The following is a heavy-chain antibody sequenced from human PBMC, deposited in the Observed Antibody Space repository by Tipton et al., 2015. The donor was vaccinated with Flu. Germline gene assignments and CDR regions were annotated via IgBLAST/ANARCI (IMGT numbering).Heavy chain of an antibody. J-gene: IGHJ3*02. CDR2: IIPILGIA. D-gene: IGHD3-3*01. Sequence: QVQLVQSGAEVKKPGSSVKVSCKASGGTFSSYAISWVRQAPGQGLEWMGRIIPILGIANYAQKFQGRVTITADKSTSTAYMELSSLRSEDTAVYYCARGSRDFWSGYSLHDAFDIWGQGTMVTVSS. V-gene: IGHV1-69*04. CDR1: GGTFSSYA. CDR3: ARGSRDFWSGYSLHDAFDI.